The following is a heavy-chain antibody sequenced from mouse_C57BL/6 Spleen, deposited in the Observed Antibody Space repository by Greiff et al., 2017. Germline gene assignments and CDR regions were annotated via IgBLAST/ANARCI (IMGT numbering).Heavy chain of an antibody. V-gene: IGHV14-3*01. J-gene: IGHJ4*01. CDR1: GFNIKNTY. Sequence: EVQRVESVAELVRPGASVKLSCTASGFNIKNTYMHWVKQRPEQGLEWIGRIDPANGNTKYAPKFQGKATFSVDRSSSTVYMVLNSLTSEDPAVYYCGRGLYAMDYWGQGTSVTVSS. CDR2: IDPANGNT. CDR3: GRGLYAMDY.